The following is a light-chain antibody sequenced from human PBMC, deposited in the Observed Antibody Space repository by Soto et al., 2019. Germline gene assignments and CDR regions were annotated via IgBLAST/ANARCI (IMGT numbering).Light chain of an antibody. CDR1: QGLNSY. V-gene: IGKV1-33*01. J-gene: IGKJ4*01. Sequence: DIQMTQSPSSLSASVGDRVTITCQASQGLNSYSNWYQQKSGKAPNLLIYDASDLATGVPSRFSGSGSGTDFTLTINSLQPEDIAVYYCPQYGNPPLTFGGGTKVAI. CDR2: DAS. CDR3: PQYGNPPLT.